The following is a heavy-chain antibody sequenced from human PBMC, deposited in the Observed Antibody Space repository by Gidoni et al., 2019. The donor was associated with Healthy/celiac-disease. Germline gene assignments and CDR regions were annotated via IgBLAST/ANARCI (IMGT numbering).Heavy chain of an antibody. Sequence: QVQPVQFGAEVTKPGASVKIYCKASGYTFTCYYLHWVRQAPGQVLEWMGWINPISGGTNYAQKFQGRVTRTRDTYISTAYMELWRLRSEDAPVQFGAKCLDIVEGVAVWNACDSWARGTMVTVSS. CDR1: GYTFTCYY. CDR3: AKCLDIVEGVAVWNACDS. J-gene: IGHJ3*02. CDR2: INPISGGT. D-gene: IGHD2-15*01. V-gene: IGHV1-2*02.